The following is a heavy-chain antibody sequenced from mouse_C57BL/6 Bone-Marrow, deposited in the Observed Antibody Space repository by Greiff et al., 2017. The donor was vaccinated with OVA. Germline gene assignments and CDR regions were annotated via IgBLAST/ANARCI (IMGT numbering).Heavy chain of an antibody. V-gene: IGHV1-55*01. CDR3: ACDYDEDYYAMDY. Sequence: QVQLQQPGAELVKPGASVKMSCKASGYTFTSYWITWVKQRPGQGLEWIGDIYPGSGSTNYNEKFKSKATLTVDTSSSTAYMQLSSLTSEDSAVYYCACDYDEDYYAMDYWGQGTSVTVSS. J-gene: IGHJ4*01. D-gene: IGHD2-4*01. CDR2: IYPGSGST. CDR1: GYTFTSYW.